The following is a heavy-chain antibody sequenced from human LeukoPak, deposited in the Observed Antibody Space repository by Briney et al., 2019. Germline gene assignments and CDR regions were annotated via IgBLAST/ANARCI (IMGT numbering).Heavy chain of an antibody. D-gene: IGHD3-10*01. J-gene: IGHJ4*02. CDR3: ATLKGWYGEGCFDC. CDR1: GVTVSSIY. Sequence: GGSLRLSCAASGVTVSSIYMGCVRQAPGKGLDWVSVIYPDGRTYYTESVKGRCTISRDSSENSLFLQMNSLRAEDTAVYYCATLKGWYGEGCFDCWGQGTLVTVSS. CDR2: IYPDGRT. V-gene: IGHV3-53*01.